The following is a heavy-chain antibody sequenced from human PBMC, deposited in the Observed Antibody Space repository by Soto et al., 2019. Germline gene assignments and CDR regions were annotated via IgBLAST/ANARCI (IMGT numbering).Heavy chain of an antibody. CDR2: ISSSSSYI. J-gene: IGHJ6*02. Sequence: EVQLVESGGGLVKPGGSLRLSCAASGFTFSSYSMNWVRQAPGKGLEWVSSISSSSSYIYYADSVKGRFTISRDNAKNSLYLQMNSLRAEDTAVYYCARSPNPLRFLGNRGMDVWGQGTTVTVSS. CDR3: ARSPNPLRFLGNRGMDV. V-gene: IGHV3-21*01. D-gene: IGHD3-16*01. CDR1: GFTFSSYS.